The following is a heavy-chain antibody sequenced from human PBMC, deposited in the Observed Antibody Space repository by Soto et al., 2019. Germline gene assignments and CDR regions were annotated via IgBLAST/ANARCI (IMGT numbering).Heavy chain of an antibody. Sequence: GASVKVSCKASGGTFSSYAISWVRQAPGQGLEWMGGIIPIFGTANYAQKFQGRVTITADESTSTAYMELSSLRSEDTAVYYCARVSEVYDYVWGSYRHHLYFDYWGQGTLVTVSS. J-gene: IGHJ4*02. D-gene: IGHD3-16*02. CDR2: IIPIFGTA. CDR1: GGTFSSYA. V-gene: IGHV1-69*13. CDR3: ARVSEVYDYVWGSYRHHLYFDY.